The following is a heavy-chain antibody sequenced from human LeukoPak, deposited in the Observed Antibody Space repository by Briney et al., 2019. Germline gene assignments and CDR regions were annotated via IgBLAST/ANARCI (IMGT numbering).Heavy chain of an antibody. CDR3: ARDPYSGGYGPYYYYYMDV. D-gene: IGHD1-26*01. Sequence: GGSLRLSCAASKFTFSTFSMSWVRQAPGKGLEWVSSITSSSTYIYYADSVKGRFTISRDNAENSLYLQMNSLRDEDTAVYYCARDPYSGGYGPYYYYYMDVWGKGTTVTISS. J-gene: IGHJ6*03. CDR2: ITSSSTYI. CDR1: KFTFSTFS. V-gene: IGHV3-21*01.